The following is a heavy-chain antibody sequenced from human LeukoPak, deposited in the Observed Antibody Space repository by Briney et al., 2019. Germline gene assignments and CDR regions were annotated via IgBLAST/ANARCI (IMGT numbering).Heavy chain of an antibody. Sequence: ASVKVSFKASGYTFSGYYMHWVRQAPGQGLEWMGWINPKSGGTNYAQKFQGRVTMTRDTSISTAYMELSRLRSDDTAVYYCVRDPGYSGYDYWGQGTLVTVSS. V-gene: IGHV1-2*02. CDR3: VRDPGYSGYDY. D-gene: IGHD5-12*01. CDR1: GYTFSGYY. CDR2: INPKSGGT. J-gene: IGHJ4*02.